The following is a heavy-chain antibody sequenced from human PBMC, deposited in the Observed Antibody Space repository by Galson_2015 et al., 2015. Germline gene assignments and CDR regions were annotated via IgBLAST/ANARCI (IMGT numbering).Heavy chain of an antibody. CDR1: GGTFSSYA. Sequence: SVKVSCKASGGTFSSYAISWLRQAPGQGLEWMGRIIPILGIANYAQKFQGRVTITADKSTSTAYMELSSLRSEDTAVYYCARSSGSQRTYYYYYMDVWGKGTTVTVSS. J-gene: IGHJ6*03. CDR2: IIPILGIA. D-gene: IGHD3-10*01. V-gene: IGHV1-69*04. CDR3: ARSSGSQRTYYYYYMDV.